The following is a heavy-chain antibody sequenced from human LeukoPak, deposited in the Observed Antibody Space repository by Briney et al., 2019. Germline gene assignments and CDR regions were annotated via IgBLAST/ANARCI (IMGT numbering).Heavy chain of an antibody. D-gene: IGHD6-19*01. Sequence: SVKVSCKASGGTFSSYAISWVRQAPGQGLEWMGGIIPIFGTANYAQKFQGRVTITADESTSTAYMELSSLRSEDAAVYYCAREWSGYDTRIAVAGTASNWFDPWGQGTLVTVSS. CDR1: GGTFSSYA. CDR2: IIPIFGTA. J-gene: IGHJ5*02. V-gene: IGHV1-69*01. CDR3: AREWSGYDTRIAVAGTASNWFDP.